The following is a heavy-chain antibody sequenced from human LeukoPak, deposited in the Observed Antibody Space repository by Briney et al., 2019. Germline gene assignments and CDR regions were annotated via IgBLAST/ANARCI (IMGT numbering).Heavy chain of an antibody. J-gene: IGHJ4*02. D-gene: IGHD4-23*01. V-gene: IGHV4-30-4*01. Sequence: PSETLSLTCTVSGGSISSGDYYWGWIRQPPGKGLEWIGYIYYSGSTYYNPSLKSRVTISVDTSKNQFSLKLSSVTAADTAVYYCARAPDYGGVDYWGQGTLVTVSS. CDR2: IYYSGST. CDR1: GGSISSGDYY. CDR3: ARAPDYGGVDY.